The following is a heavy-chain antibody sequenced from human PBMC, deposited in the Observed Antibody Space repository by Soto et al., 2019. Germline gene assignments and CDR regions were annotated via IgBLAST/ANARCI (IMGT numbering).Heavy chain of an antibody. J-gene: IGHJ4*02. D-gene: IGHD6-6*01. CDR1: GGSISSGGYY. CDR2: IYYSGST. V-gene: IGHV4-31*03. CDR3: AREKRRIAARLGSYFDY. Sequence: NPSETLSLTCTVSGGSISSGGYYWSWIRQHPGKGLEWIGYIYYSGSTYYNPSLKSRVTISVDTSKNQFSLKLSSVTAADTAVYYCAREKRRIAARLGSYFDYWGQGTLVTVSS.